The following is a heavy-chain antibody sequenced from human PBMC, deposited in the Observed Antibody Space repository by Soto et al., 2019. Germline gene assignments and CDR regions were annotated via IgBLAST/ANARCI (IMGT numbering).Heavy chain of an antibody. Sequence: QVQLRESGPGLVKPSGTLSLTCVVSGTSISSTYWWTWVRQPPGKGLEWIGQIYHSGITNYNPSLKSRVTISVDTSNNQFSLKLSSVPAADTAVYYCATLPPRIVVEVSAIPTRGQGTLVAVSS. CDR1: GTSISSTYW. CDR2: IYHSGIT. V-gene: IGHV4-4*02. CDR3: ATLPPRIVVEVSAIPT. J-gene: IGHJ4*02. D-gene: IGHD2-21*02.